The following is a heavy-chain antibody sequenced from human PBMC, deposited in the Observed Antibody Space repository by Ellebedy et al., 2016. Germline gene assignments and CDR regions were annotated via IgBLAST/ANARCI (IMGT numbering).Heavy chain of an antibody. CDR3: ARSGQRWELDY. CDR1: GDSIGTYY. J-gene: IGHJ4*02. CDR2: IHYSGST. D-gene: IGHD4-23*01. V-gene: IGHV4-59*01. Sequence: GSLRLSCTVSGDSIGTYYWSWIRQPPGKGLEWVGYIHYSGSTNYNPSLKSRVTISIDTSKNQFSLKLSSVTAADTAVYYCARSGQRWELDYWGQGTLVTVSS.